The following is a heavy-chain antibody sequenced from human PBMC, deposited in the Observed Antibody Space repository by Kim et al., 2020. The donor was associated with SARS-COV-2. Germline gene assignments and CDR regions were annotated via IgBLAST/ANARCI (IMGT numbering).Heavy chain of an antibody. CDR3: ARNFWSGYYEAMAGRWFDP. J-gene: IGHJ5*02. D-gene: IGHD3-3*01. CDR1: GGSISSSSYY. Sequence: SETLSLTCTVSGGSISSSSYYWGWIRQPPGKGLEWIGSIYYSGSTYYNPSLKSRVTISVDTSKNQFSLKLSSVTAADTAVYYCARNFWSGYYEAMAGRWFDPWGQGTLVTVSS. CDR2: IYYSGST. V-gene: IGHV4-39*01.